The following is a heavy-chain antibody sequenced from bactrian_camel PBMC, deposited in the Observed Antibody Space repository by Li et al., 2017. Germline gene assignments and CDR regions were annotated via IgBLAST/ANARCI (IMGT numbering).Heavy chain of an antibody. V-gene: IGHV3S55*01. CDR1: EYIFRRCV. J-gene: IGHJ4*01. CDR3: AACRTTAGFKH. CDR2: ISLETP. Sequence: VQLVESGGGSVQAGGSLKLTCTASEYIFRRCVMGWYRQAPEKEREVVSSISLETPDYADFVKGRFTLSRHTRNLTLDLQMNSLETEDTAMYYCAACRTTAGFKHWGQETQVTV.